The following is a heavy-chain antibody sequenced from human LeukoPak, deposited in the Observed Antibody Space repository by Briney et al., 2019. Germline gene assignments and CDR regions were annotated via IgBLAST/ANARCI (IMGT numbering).Heavy chain of an antibody. V-gene: IGHV1-46*01. J-gene: IGHJ4*02. Sequence: GASVKVSCKASGYTFTSQYMQWVRLAPGQGLEWMGIINPSGGGTRYAQKFQGRVTMTRDTSTSTVYMELSSLRSEDTAVYYCAREGSGSLPHLDHWGQGTLVTVSS. CDR1: GYTFTSQY. D-gene: IGHD3-10*01. CDR3: AREGSGSLPHLDH. CDR2: INPSGGGT.